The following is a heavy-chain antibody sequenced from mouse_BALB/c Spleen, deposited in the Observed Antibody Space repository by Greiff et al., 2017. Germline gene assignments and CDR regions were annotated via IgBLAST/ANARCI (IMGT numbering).Heavy chain of an antibody. CDR3: ARDGNSPYYAMDY. J-gene: IGHJ4*01. D-gene: IGHD2-1*01. CDR2: IDPSDSET. Sequence: QVQLQQPGAELVKPGAPVKLSCKASGYTFTSYWMNWVKQRPGRGLEWIGRIDPSDSETHYNQKFKDKATLTVDKSSSTAYIQLSSLTSEDSAVYYCARDGNSPYYAMDYWGQGTSVTVSS. V-gene: IGHV1-69*02. CDR1: GYTFTSYW.